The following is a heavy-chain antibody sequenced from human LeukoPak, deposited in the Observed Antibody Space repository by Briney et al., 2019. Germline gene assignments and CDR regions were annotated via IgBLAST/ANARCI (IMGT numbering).Heavy chain of an antibody. D-gene: IGHD2-8*01. V-gene: IGHV4-34*01. CDR1: GGSFSGYY. CDR3: ARTVRMRLHTYYYYYMDV. J-gene: IGHJ6*03. Sequence: SETLSLTCAVYGGSFSGYYWSWIRQPPGKGLEWIGEINHSGSTNYNPSLKSRVTISVDTSKNQFSLKLSSVTAADTAVYYCARTVRMRLHTYYYYYMDVWGKGTTVTVSS. CDR2: INHSGST.